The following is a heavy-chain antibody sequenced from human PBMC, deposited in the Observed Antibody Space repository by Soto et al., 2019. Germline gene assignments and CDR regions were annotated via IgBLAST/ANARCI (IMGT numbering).Heavy chain of an antibody. D-gene: IGHD3-16*02. CDR1: GYTFTSYG. CDR3: ARYVYDYVWGSYRFYYYYYGMDV. V-gene: IGHV1-18*01. CDR2: ISAYNGNT. J-gene: IGHJ6*02. Sequence: QVQLVQSGAEVKKPGASVKVSCKASGYTFTSYGISWVRQAPGQGPEWMGWISAYNGNTNYAQKLQGRVTMTTDTATSTAYMELRSLISDYTAVYYCARYVYDYVWGSYRFYYYYYGMDVWGQGPTVTVSS.